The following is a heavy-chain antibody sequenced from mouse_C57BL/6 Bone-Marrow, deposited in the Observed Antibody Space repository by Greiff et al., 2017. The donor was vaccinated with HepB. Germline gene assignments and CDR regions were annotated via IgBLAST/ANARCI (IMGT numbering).Heavy chain of an antibody. CDR1: GYTFTSYW. J-gene: IGHJ3*01. Sequence: VQLQQPGTELVKPGASVKLSCKASGYTFTSYWMHWVKQRPGQGLEWIGNINPSNGGTNYNEKFKSKATLTVDKSSSTADMQLSSLTSEDSAVYYCARDRACFHDYAAWFAYWGQGTLVTVSA. CDR2: INPSNGGT. CDR3: ARDRACFHDYAAWFAY. D-gene: IGHD2-4*01. V-gene: IGHV1-53*01.